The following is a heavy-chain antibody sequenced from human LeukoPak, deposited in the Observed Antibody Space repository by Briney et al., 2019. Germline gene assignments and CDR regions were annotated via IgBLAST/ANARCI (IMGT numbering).Heavy chain of an antibody. CDR1: GYSISSGYY. Sequence: SETLSLTCAVSGYSISSGYYWGWIRQPPGKGLEWIGSIYHSGSTYYNPSLKSRVIISVDTSKNQFSLKLSSVTAADTAVYYCARQIWTTVTGYIDYWGQGTLVTVSS. CDR2: IYHSGST. D-gene: IGHD4-17*01. CDR3: ARQIWTTVTGYIDY. J-gene: IGHJ4*02. V-gene: IGHV4-38-2*01.